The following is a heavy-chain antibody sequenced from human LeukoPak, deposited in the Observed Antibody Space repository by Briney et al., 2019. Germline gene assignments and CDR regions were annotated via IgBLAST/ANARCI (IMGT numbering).Heavy chain of an antibody. J-gene: IGHJ4*02. CDR1: GYTFTSYD. D-gene: IGHD7-27*01. V-gene: IGHV1-8*01. CDR3: VRTPPNWGADS. CDR2: MSPNSGST. Sequence: ASVKVSCKASGYTFTSYDINWMRQATGQGLEWMGWMSPNSGSTGYAQKFQGRVTMTRDTPTGTAYLELSSLRSEDSAVYYCVRTPPNWGADSWGQGTLVTVSS.